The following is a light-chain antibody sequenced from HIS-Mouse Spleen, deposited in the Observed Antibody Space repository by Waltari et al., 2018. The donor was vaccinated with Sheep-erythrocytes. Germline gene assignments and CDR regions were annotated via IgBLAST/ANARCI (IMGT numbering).Light chain of an antibody. CDR3: QQSYSTPPRT. Sequence: DIQMTQSPSSLSASVGDRVTITCRASQSISSYLNWYQQKPGKAPKLLIYAESSLQSGVPSRFSGSGSGTDFTLTISSLQPEDFATYYCQQSYSTPPRTFGGGTK. CDR2: AES. J-gene: IGKJ4*01. V-gene: IGKV1-39*01. CDR1: QSISSY.